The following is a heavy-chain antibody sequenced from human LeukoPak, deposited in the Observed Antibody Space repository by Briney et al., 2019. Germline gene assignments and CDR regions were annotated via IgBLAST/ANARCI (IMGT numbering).Heavy chain of an antibody. CDR2: LGSDYSR. J-gene: IGHJ4*02. V-gene: IGHV3-23*01. D-gene: IGHD6-13*01. CDR3: AKDLHYQAANDY. Sequence: GGSLRLSCTASGFTFSTCAMTWVRQAPGKGLEWVSSLGSDYSRHYADSVKGRFTISRDNSKNTLYLQINSLRVEDTAVYYCAKDLHYQAANDYWGQGTLVTVSS. CDR1: GFTFSTCA.